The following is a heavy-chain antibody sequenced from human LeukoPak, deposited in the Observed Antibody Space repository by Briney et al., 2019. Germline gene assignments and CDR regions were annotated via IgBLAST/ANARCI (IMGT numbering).Heavy chain of an antibody. CDR2: IQSDGTT. D-gene: IGHD2/OR15-2a*01. J-gene: IGHJ6*02. CDR3: ARDKYYTMDV. Sequence: GGSLRLSCVASGFTFSSYWMHWVRQAPGKGLVWVSLIQSDGTTTYADSVKGRFTTSRDNAKNTLYLQINSLRAEDTAVYYCARDKYYTMDVWGQGTRSPSP. V-gene: IGHV3-74*01. CDR1: GFTFSSYW.